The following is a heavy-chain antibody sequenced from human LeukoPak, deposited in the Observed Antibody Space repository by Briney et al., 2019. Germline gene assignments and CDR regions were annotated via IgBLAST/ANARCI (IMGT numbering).Heavy chain of an antibody. CDR2: IYHSGST. D-gene: IGHD6-13*01. CDR3: ARVVPPPPGIAAAGPYDY. J-gene: IGHJ4*02. Sequence: SGTLSLTCAVSGGSISSSNWWSWVSQPPGKGLEWIGEIYHSGSTNYNPSLKSRVTISVDKSKNQFSLKLSSVTAADTAVYYCARVVPPPPGIAAAGPYDYWGQGTLVTVSS. V-gene: IGHV4-4*02. CDR1: GGSISSSNW.